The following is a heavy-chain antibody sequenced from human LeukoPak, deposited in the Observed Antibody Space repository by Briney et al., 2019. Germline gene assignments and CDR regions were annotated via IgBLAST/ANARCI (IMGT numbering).Heavy chain of an antibody. CDR2: ITDSGGGT. Sequence: PGGSLRLSCAVSGVTFSSYSMSWVRQSPGKGLEWVSAITDSGGGTYYADSVKGRFTISRDNSKNTLYLQMKSLRVEDTAVYYCARESGSPIDYWGQGTLVTVSS. J-gene: IGHJ4*02. CDR3: ARESGSPIDY. V-gene: IGHV3-23*01. D-gene: IGHD5-12*01. CDR1: GVTFSSYS.